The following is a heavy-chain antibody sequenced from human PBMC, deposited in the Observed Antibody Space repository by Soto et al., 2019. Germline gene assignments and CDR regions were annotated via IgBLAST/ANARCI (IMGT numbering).Heavy chain of an antibody. Sequence: PSETLSLTCTVSGGSIDSGDYYWSWIRQPPGKGLEWIGYVYYSGTTNYNPFLKSRVTLSLDKSKNQFSLKMNSVTAADTAVYYCARDVIALPSYSDPWGQGTLVTVSS. CDR2: VYYSGTT. CDR3: ARDVIALPSYSDP. V-gene: IGHV4-61*08. J-gene: IGHJ5*02. CDR1: GGSIDSGDYY. D-gene: IGHD1-26*01.